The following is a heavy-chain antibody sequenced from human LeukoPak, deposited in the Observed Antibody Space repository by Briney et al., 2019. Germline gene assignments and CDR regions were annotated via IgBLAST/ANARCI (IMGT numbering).Heavy chain of an antibody. Sequence: GGSLRLSCAASGFTFSSYSMNWVRQAPGKGLEWVSYISSSNSTIYYADSVKGRFTISRDNAENSLFLQMNSLRAEDTAVYYCARGDCNGGSCYLSLTTIDYWGQGTLVTVSS. J-gene: IGHJ4*02. CDR1: GFTFSSYS. CDR3: ARGDCNGGSCYLSLTTIDY. CDR2: ISSSNSTI. V-gene: IGHV3-48*01. D-gene: IGHD2-15*01.